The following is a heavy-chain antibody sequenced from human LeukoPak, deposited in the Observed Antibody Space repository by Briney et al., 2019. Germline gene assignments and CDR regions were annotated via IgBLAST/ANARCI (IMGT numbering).Heavy chain of an antibody. J-gene: IGHJ4*02. CDR3: ARRSLTYYYDSSGYPFDY. CDR2: ISAYNGNT. V-gene: IGHV1-18*01. Sequence: ASVKVSCKASGYTFTSYGISWVRQAPGQGLEWMGWISAYNGNTNYAQKLQGRVTMTTDTSTSTAYMEPRSLRSDDTAVYYCARRSLTYYYDSSGYPFDYWGQGTLVTVSS. CDR1: GYTFTSYG. D-gene: IGHD3-22*01.